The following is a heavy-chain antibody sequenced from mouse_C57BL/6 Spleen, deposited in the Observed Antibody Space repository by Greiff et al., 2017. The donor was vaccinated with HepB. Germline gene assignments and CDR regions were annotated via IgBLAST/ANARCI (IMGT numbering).Heavy chain of an antibody. Sequence: VKLQQPGAELVMPGASVKLSCKASGYTFTSYWMHWVKQRPGQGLEWIGEIDPSDSYTNYNQKFKGKSTLTVDKSSSTAYMQLSSLTSEDSAVYYCARENWDWFAYWGQGTLVTVSA. CDR1: GYTFTSYW. V-gene: IGHV1-69*01. D-gene: IGHD4-1*01. CDR2: IDPSDSYT. CDR3: ARENWDWFAY. J-gene: IGHJ3*01.